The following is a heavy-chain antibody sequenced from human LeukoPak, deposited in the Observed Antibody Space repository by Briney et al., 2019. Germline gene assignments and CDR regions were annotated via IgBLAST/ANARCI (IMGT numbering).Heavy chain of an antibody. J-gene: IGHJ6*02. CDR2: ISCDGSNK. CDR1: GFTFNSYT. V-gene: IGHV3-30-3*01. CDR3: ARRLRDYGMDV. Sequence: GGSLRLSCAASGFTFNSYTMSWVRQAPGKGLEWVAVISCDGSNKYYADSVKGRFTISRDNSKNTLYLQMNSLRAEDTAVYYCARRLRDYGMDVWGQGTTVTVSS.